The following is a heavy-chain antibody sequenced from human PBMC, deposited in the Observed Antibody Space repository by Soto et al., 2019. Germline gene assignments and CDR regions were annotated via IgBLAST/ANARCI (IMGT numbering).Heavy chain of an antibody. J-gene: IGHJ4*02. CDR2: ISGSGGST. D-gene: IGHD4-17*01. CDR1: GFTFSSYA. Sequence: EVQLLESGGGLVQPGGSLRLSCAASGFTFSSYAMSWVRQAPGKGLEWVSAISGSGGSTYYADSVKGRFTISRDNSKNTLYLQMNSLRAEDTAVYYCAQGPYGDYAQYYFDYWGQGTLVTVSS. V-gene: IGHV3-23*01. CDR3: AQGPYGDYAQYYFDY.